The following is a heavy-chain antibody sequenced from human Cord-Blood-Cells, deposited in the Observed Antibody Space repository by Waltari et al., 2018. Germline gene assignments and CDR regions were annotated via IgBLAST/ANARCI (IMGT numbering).Heavy chain of an antibody. Sequence: QVQLQQWGAGLLKPSATLSLTCAVYGGSFSGYYWSWLHQPPGKGLEWIGEINHSGSTNYNPSLKSRVTISVDTSKNQFSLKLSSVTAADTAVYYCARGSDWEGSSSYFDSWGQGTLVTVSS. CDR2: INHSGST. J-gene: IGHJ4*02. CDR1: GGSFSGYY. D-gene: IGHD6-19*01. V-gene: IGHV4-34*01. CDR3: ARGSDWEGSSSYFDS.